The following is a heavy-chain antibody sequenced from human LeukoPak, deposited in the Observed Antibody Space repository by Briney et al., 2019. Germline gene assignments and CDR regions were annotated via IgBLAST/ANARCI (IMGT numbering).Heavy chain of an antibody. J-gene: IGHJ4*02. D-gene: IGHD3-22*01. CDR3: ARHRAYYYDSGDFDY. CDR1: GGSISSYY. V-gene: IGHV4-59*08. CDR2: IYYSGST. Sequence: PSETLSLTCTVSGGSISSYYWSWIRQPPGKGLEWIAYIYYSGSTNYNPSLKSRVTISVDTSKNQFSLKLSSVTAADTAVYYCARHRAYYYDSGDFDYWGQGTLVTVSS.